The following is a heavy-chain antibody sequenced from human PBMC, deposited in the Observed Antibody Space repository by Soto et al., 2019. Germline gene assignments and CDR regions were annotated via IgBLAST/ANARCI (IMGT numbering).Heavy chain of an antibody. CDR1: GGTFSSYT. CDR2: IIPILGIA. J-gene: IGHJ4*02. Sequence: QVQLVQSGAEVKKPGSSVKVSCKASGGTFSSYTISWVRQAPGQGLEWMGRIIPILGIANYAQKFQGRVTITADKSTSTAYMELSSLRSEDTAVYYCATEDNYGSGSSQFDYWGQGTLVTVSS. D-gene: IGHD3-10*01. V-gene: IGHV1-69*02. CDR3: ATEDNYGSGSSQFDY.